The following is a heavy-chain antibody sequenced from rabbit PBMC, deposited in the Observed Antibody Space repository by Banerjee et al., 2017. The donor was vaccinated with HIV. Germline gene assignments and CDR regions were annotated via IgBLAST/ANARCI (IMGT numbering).Heavy chain of an antibody. CDR2: IYTGSSGST. CDR3: ARGGVTYGGLHL. V-gene: IGHV1S45*01. D-gene: IGHD2-1*01. Sequence: QEQLEESGGGLVKPEGSLTLTCKASGFSFSSSYFMCWVRQAPGKGLEWIACIYTGSSGSTYYASWAKGRFTISKTSSTTVTLQMTSLTAADTATYFCARGGVTYGGLHLWGPGTLVTVS. CDR1: GFSFSSSYF. J-gene: IGHJ4*01.